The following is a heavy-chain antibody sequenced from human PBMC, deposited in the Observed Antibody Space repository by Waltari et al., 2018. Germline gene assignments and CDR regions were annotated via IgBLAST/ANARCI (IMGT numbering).Heavy chain of an antibody. CDR3: SVSLNS. CDR2: IKEDGSER. Sequence: EVQLVESGGGLVQPGGSLRLPCAASGFTFSNFWMDWVRQASGKGLEWVANIKEDGSERHSIDSVKGRFTISRDNAKNLLYLERTRLRAGDTAVYYCSVSLNSWGQGTLVTVSS. V-gene: IGHV3-7*01. J-gene: IGHJ4*02. CDR1: GFTFSNFW.